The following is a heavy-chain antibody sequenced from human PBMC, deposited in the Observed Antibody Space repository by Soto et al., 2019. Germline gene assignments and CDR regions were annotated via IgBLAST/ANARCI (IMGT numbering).Heavy chain of an antibody. CDR2: IYYTGST. D-gene: IGHD3-10*01. CDR3: ATLYMVRGVRTFDY. Sequence: QVQLQESGPGLVKPSQTLSLTCTVSGGSISSGGYYWSWIRQHPGKGLEWIGYIYYTGSTYYNPSLKSRVTISVDTSKNLFSLKLSSVTAADTAVYYCATLYMVRGVRTFDYWGQGTLVTVSS. CDR1: GGSISSGGYY. J-gene: IGHJ4*02. V-gene: IGHV4-31*03.